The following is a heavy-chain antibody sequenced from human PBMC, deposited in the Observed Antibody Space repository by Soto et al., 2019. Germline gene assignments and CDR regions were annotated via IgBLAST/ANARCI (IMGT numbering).Heavy chain of an antibody. CDR1: GGTFSNYA. CDR2: IIPFSDTT. D-gene: IGHD6-13*01. CDR3: ASQGGRAAAGAYYYYGLDV. V-gene: IGHV1-69*13. J-gene: IGHJ6*02. Sequence: ASVKVSCKASGGTFSNYAFTWVRQAPGEGLEWMGEIIPFSDTTNHAQHLQGRVTITADELTDTVYMELSSLRSDDTAVYYCASQGGRAAAGAYYYYGLDVWGQGTTVTVS.